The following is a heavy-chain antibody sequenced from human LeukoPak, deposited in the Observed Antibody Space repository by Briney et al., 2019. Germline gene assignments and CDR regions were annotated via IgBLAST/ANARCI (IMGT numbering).Heavy chain of an antibody. CDR3: AKGRKYYYYYYMDV. Sequence: PGGSLRLSCAASGFTFSSYAMSWVRQAPGKGLEWVSAISSNGGSTKHADSVKGRFTISRDNSKNTLYLQMNSLRAEDTAVYYCAKGRKYYYYYYMDVWGKGTTVTVSS. CDR2: ISSNGGST. V-gene: IGHV3-23*01. CDR1: GFTFSSYA. J-gene: IGHJ6*03.